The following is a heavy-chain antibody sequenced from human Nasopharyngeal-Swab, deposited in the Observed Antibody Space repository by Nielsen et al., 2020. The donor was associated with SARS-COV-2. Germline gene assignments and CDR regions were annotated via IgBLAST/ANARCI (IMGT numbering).Heavy chain of an antibody. CDR1: GYNFNNYY. CDR3: ARRGRCSGSSCDMDV. D-gene: IGHD2-2*01. CDR2: ISPGSGGT. Sequence: ASVKVSCKASGYNFNNYYIHWVRQAPGQGLEWMGRISPGSGGTTYAQKFQGRVTMTRDTSTSTVFMDLSSLRSEDTAVYYCARRGRCSGSSCDMDVWGQGTTVTVSS. J-gene: IGHJ6*02. V-gene: IGHV1-46*02.